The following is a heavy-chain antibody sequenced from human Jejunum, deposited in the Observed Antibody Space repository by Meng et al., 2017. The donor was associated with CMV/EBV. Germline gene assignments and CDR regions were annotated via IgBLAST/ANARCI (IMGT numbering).Heavy chain of an antibody. J-gene: IGHJ5*02. CDR3: ARDDDTLGATTPERFDP. CDR2: INPNSGAT. D-gene: IGHD1-26*01. Sequence: YTFTGHYMHWVRQAPGQGFEWMGWINPNSGATDYAHNFQGRVTMTRDTSISTAYMELSGLRSDDTAVYYCARDDDTLGATTPERFDPWGQGSLVTVSS. CDR1: YTFTGHY. V-gene: IGHV1-2*02.